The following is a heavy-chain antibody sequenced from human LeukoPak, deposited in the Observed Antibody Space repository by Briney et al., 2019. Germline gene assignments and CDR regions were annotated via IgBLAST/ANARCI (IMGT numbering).Heavy chain of an antibody. Sequence: GGSLRLSCAASGFTFSSYSMNWVREAQGRGLEWVSSISSSSSYIYYADSVKGRFTISRDNAKNSLYLQMNSLRAEDTAVYYCTRRYNYDSSGYYYVRDAFDIWGQGTMVTVSS. J-gene: IGHJ3*02. CDR3: TRRYNYDSSGYYYVRDAFDI. CDR2: ISSSSSYI. CDR1: GFTFSSYS. D-gene: IGHD3-22*01. V-gene: IGHV3-21*01.